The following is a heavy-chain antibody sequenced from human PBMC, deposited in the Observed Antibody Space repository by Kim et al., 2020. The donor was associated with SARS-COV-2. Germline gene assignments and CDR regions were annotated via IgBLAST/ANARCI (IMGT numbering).Heavy chain of an antibody. Sequence: ASVKVSCKASGYTFTSYDINWVRQATGQGLEWMGWMNPNSGNTGYAQKFQGRVTMTRNTSISTAYMELSSLRSEDTAVYYCARVRPMVRGGRRAFDIWGQGTMVTVSS. CDR3: ARVRPMVRGGRRAFDI. J-gene: IGHJ3*02. CDR2: MNPNSGNT. D-gene: IGHD3-10*01. CDR1: GYTFTSYD. V-gene: IGHV1-8*01.